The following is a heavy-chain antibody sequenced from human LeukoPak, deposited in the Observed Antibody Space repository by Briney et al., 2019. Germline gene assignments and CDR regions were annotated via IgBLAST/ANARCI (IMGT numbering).Heavy chain of an antibody. CDR1: GFTFSSYS. J-gene: IGHJ4*02. CDR2: ISSSSSYI. CDR3: ARDVGYCSSTSCSLLDY. V-gene: IGHV3-21*01. D-gene: IGHD2-2*01. Sequence: SGGSLRLSCAASGFTFSSYSMNWVRQAPGKGLEWVSSISSSSSYIYYADSVKGRFTISGDNAKNSLYLQMNSLRAEDTAVYYCARDVGYCSSTSCSLLDYWGQGTLVTVSS.